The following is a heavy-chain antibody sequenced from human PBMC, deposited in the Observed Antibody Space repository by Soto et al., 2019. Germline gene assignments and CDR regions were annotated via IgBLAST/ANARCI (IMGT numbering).Heavy chain of an antibody. D-gene: IGHD6-13*01. V-gene: IGHV3-23*01. J-gene: IGHJ4*02. CDR3: AKYDSSSWSLFDY. CDR2: IRASGGTT. Sequence: PGGSLRLSCAASGFTFSSYAMSWVRQAPGKGLEWVSAIRASGGTTYYADSAKGRFTISRDNSKSTLYLHVNSLRAEDTAVYYCAKYDSSSWSLFDYWGQGTLVTVSS. CDR1: GFTFSSYA.